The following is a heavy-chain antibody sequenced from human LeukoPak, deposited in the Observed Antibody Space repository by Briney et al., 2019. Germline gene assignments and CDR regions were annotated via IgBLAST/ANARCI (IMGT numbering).Heavy chain of an antibody. CDR2: IYHSGST. CDR3: ARFWPYTFDY. CDR1: GGSISSSDW. Sequence: PSETLSLTCAVSGGSISSSDWWSWVRQPPGKGLEWIGEIYHSGSTYYNPSLKSRVTISVDTSKNQFSLKLSSVTAADTAVYYCARFWPYTFDYWGQGTLVTVSS. V-gene: IGHV4-4*02. J-gene: IGHJ4*02. D-gene: IGHD3-3*01.